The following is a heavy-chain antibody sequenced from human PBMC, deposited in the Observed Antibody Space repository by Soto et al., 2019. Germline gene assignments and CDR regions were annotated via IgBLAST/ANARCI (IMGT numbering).Heavy chain of an antibody. V-gene: IGHV1-18*01. Sequence: RQAPGKGLEWMGCFDPENGNTNYAQKLQGRVTMTKDTSTSTAYMELRSLRSDDTAVYYCARVVVVSTPNYYYYMDVWGKGTTVTVSS. CDR2: FDPENGNT. J-gene: IGHJ6*03. CDR3: ARVVVVSTPNYYYYMDV. D-gene: IGHD3-22*01.